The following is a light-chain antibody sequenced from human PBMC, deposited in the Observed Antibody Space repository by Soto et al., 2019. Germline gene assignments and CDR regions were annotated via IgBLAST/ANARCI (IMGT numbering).Light chain of an antibody. Sequence: QSALTQPASESGSPGQSITISCAGTMRDIGAYNLVSWYQQHPGKAPQLIIYEVRNRPSGISFRFSGSKSGNTASLTISGLQAEDDADYYCSSFTSKSTLIFGGGTKLTVL. CDR2: EVR. CDR3: SSFTSKSTLI. CDR1: MRDIGAYNL. V-gene: IGLV2-14*03. J-gene: IGLJ2*01.